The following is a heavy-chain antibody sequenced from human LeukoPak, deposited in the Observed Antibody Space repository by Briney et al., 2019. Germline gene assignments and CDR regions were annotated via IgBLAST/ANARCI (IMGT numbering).Heavy chain of an antibody. CDR3: ASDYGYYYYYMDA. V-gene: IGHV4-39*01. CDR1: GGSISSSSYY. CDR2: IYYSGST. J-gene: IGHJ6*03. Sequence: TSETLSLTCTVSGGSISSSSYYWGWIRQPPGKGLEWIGSIYYSGSTYYNPSLKSRVTISVDTSKNQFSLKLSSVTAADTAVYYCASDYGYYYYYMDAWGKGTTVTISS. D-gene: IGHD3-16*01.